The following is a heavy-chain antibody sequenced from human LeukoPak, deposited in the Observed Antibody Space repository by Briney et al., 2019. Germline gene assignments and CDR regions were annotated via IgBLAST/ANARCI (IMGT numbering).Heavy chain of an antibody. J-gene: IGHJ6*02. D-gene: IGHD2-2*01. CDR1: GFTFSSYW. CDR2: INSDGSST. CDR3: ARVAEDIVVVPAARRYYYYGMDV. V-gene: IGHV3-74*01. Sequence: PGGSLRLSCAASGFTFSSYWMHWVRQAPGKGLVWVSRINSDGSSTSYADSVKGRFTISRDNAKNTLYLQMNSLRAEDTAVYYCARVAEDIVVVPAARRYYYYGMDVWGQGTTVTVSS.